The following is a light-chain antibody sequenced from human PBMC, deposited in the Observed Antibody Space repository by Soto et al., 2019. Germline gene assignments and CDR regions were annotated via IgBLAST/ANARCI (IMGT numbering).Light chain of an antibody. J-gene: IGLJ2*01. CDR1: NLQTKN. Sequence: SYELTQPPSVSMAPGQTAIITCGGDNLQTKNVHWYQQRPGQAPVLVIYDDKKRPSGIPERFSGSSSGNLATLTLIRVESRDEADYYCQVWDTNSGAVFGGGTKLTVL. V-gene: IGLV3-21*02. CDR3: QVWDTNSGAV. CDR2: DDK.